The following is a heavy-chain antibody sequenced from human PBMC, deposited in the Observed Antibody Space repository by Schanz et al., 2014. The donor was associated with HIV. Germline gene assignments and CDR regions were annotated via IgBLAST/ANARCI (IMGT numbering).Heavy chain of an antibody. D-gene: IGHD3-22*01. CDR2: ISESGGRT. J-gene: IGHJ4*02. CDR3: AKPEYDSRGNSQSHFDY. V-gene: IGHV3-23*04. Sequence: DVQLVESGGSLVQPGGSLRLSCAASGFTFSNYAMSWVRQAPGKGLEWVSSISESGGRTYYADSVNGRFTISRDNSKNTLYLQMTTLRTEDTAVYYCAKPEYDSRGNSQSHFDYWGQGTLVTVSS. CDR1: GFTFSNYA.